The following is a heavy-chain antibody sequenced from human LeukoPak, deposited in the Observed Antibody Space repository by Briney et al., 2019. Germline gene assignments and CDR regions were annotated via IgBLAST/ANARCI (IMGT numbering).Heavy chain of an antibody. CDR1: GFTFSSYE. CDR2: ISSSGSTI. D-gene: IGHD3-16*01. Sequence: GGSLRLSCAASGFTFSSYEMNWVRQAPGKGLEWVSYISSSGSTIYYADSVKGRFTISRDNAKNSLYLQMNSLRAEDTAVYYCARIHMGDAFDIWGQGTMVTVSS. J-gene: IGHJ3*02. CDR3: ARIHMGDAFDI. V-gene: IGHV3-48*03.